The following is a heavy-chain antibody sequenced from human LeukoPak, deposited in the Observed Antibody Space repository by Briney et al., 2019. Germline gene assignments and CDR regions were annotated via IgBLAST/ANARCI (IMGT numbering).Heavy chain of an antibody. D-gene: IGHD6-19*01. CDR2: ISGGGDKA. V-gene: IGHV3-23*01. CDR3: AKDLALAGTGGGFDV. J-gene: IGHJ3*01. Sequence: GGSLRLSCAASGFTFTTYAINWVRQAPGKGLESVSGISGGGDKAYYADSVNGRFTISRDNSKNTVSLQMSSLRAEDTALYYCAKDLALAGTGGGFDVWGQGTRVAVSS. CDR1: GFTFTTYA.